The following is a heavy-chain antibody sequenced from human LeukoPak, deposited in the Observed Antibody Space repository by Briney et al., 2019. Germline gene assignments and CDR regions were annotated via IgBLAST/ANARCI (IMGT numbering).Heavy chain of an antibody. CDR3: TTWLSRGSSWFDY. CDR2: ISTETGDGTT. CDR1: GFTFSNAW. D-gene: IGHD6-13*01. Sequence: PGGSLRLSCAASGFTFSNAWMSWVRQAPGKGPEWVGRISTETGDGTTEYAAPVKGRFSISRDDSKNTLYLQMNSLQTGDTAVYYCTTWLSRGSSWFDYWGQGALVTVSP. J-gene: IGHJ4*02. V-gene: IGHV3-15*01.